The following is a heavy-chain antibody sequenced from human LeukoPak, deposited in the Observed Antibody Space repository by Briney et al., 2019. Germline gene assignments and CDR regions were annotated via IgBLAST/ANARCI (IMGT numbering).Heavy chain of an antibody. V-gene: IGHV3-30*18. CDR1: GFTFSSYG. D-gene: IGHD3-22*01. CDR2: ISYDRSNK. J-gene: IGHJ4*02. CDR3: AKDANYYDSSGYDVWFFDY. Sequence: PGGSLRLSCAASGFTFSSYGMHWVRQAPGKGLEWVAVISYDRSNKYYADSVKGRFTISRDNSKNTLYLQMNSLRAEDTAVYYCAKDANYYDSSGYDVWFFDYWGQGTLVTVSS.